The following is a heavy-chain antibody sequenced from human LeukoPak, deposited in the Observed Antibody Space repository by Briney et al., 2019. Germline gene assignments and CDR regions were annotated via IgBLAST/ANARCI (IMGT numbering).Heavy chain of an antibody. CDR3: ATSGSGSAPDYYYGMDV. J-gene: IGHJ6*02. D-gene: IGHD3-10*01. Sequence: ASVKVSCKASGYTFTSYGISWVRQAPGQGPEWMGWISAYNGNTNYAQKLQGRVTMTTDTSTSTAYMELRSLRSEDTAVYYCATSGSGSAPDYYYGMDVWGQGTTVTVSS. V-gene: IGHV1-18*01. CDR1: GYTFTSYG. CDR2: ISAYNGNT.